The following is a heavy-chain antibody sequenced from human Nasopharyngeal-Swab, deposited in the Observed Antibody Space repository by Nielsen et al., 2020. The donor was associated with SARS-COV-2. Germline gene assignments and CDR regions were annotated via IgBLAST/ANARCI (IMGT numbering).Heavy chain of an antibody. CDR3: ARDEVQQGTTTVGYLDY. J-gene: IGHJ4*02. CDR2: IKKDGSDK. V-gene: IGHV3-7*01. Sequence: GGSLRLSCAASGFTFSSCWMSWVRQAPGEGLEWVATIKKDGSDKYYVDSVKGRFTISRDNPKNTLYLQMNSLTTDDTAVYYCARDEVQQGTTTVGYLDYWGQGTLVTVSP. D-gene: IGHD4-23*01. CDR1: GFTFSSCW.